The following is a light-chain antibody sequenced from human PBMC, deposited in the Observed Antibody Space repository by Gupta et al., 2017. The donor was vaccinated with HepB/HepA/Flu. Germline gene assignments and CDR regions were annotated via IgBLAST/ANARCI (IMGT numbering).Light chain of an antibody. CDR3: QQYGTAPRT. CDR1: QRVPSNS. CDR2: AAS. Sequence: EIVLTQSPGTLSLSPGERATLSCRASQRVPSNSLAWYQQKPGQAPRLLIYAASTRATGVPGRFSGSGSGTDFTLTISRLEPEDVAVYHCQQYGTAPRTFGQGTKVEIK. V-gene: IGKV3-20*01. J-gene: IGKJ1*01.